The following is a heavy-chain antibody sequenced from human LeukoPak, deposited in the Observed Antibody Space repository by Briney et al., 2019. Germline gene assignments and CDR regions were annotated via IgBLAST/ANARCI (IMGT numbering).Heavy chain of an antibody. CDR1: GYTFTSFD. V-gene: IGHV1-8*01. D-gene: IGHD4-17*01. CDR2: MSPNSGNT. Sequence: ASVKVSCKASGYTFTSFDINWVRQATGQGLEWMGWMSPNSGNTGFAQQFQGRVTMTRNTSISTAYMELSSLRSEDTTVYYCVRRRGAVTKFDFWGQGSLVTVSS. CDR3: VRRRGAVTKFDF. J-gene: IGHJ4*02.